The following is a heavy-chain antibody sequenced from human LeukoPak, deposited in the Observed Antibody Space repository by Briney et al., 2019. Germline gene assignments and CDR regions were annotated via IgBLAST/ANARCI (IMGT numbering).Heavy chain of an antibody. Sequence: ASVKVSCTASGYTFTSYGISWVRQAPGQGLEWMGWISAYNGNTNYAQKLQGRVTMTTDTSTSTAYMELRSLRSDDTAVYYCARQSIDIVIVPAAMLGWFDPWGQGTLVTVSS. J-gene: IGHJ5*02. CDR3: ARQSIDIVIVPAAMLGWFDP. V-gene: IGHV1-18*01. D-gene: IGHD2-2*01. CDR1: GYTFTSYG. CDR2: ISAYNGNT.